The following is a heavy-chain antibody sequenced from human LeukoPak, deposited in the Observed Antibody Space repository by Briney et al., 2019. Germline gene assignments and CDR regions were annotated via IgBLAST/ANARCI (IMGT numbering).Heavy chain of an antibody. CDR3: ARDLYCGGDCEAFDI. CDR2: ISSSGSTI. CDR1: GFTFSDYY. J-gene: IGHJ3*02. V-gene: IGHV3-11*01. D-gene: IGHD2-21*02. Sequence: GGSLRLSCAASGFTFSDYYMSWIRQAPGKGLEWVSYISSSGSTIYYADSVKGRFTISRDNAKNSLYLQMSSLRAEDTAVYYCARDLYCGGDCEAFDIWGQGTMVTVSS.